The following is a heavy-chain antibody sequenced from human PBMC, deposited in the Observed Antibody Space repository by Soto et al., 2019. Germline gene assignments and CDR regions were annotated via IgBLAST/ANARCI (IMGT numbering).Heavy chain of an antibody. CDR1: GYTFTGYY. D-gene: IGHD3-22*01. V-gene: IGHV1-2*04. CDR3: ARSRRTYDSSGYLYNWFDS. J-gene: IGHJ5*01. Sequence: ASVKVSCKASGYTFTGYYMHWVRQAPGQGLEWMGWINPNSGGTNYAQKFQGWVTMTRDTSISTAYMELSRLRSDDTAVYYCARSRRTYDSSGYLYNWFDSWGQGTLVTVSS. CDR2: INPNSGGT.